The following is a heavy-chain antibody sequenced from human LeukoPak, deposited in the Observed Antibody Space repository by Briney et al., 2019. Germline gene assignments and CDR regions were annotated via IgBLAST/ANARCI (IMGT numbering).Heavy chain of an antibody. CDR1: RFIFSTYG. D-gene: IGHD4-23*01. CDR3: TREFRGIDYGGNPAVEY. J-gene: IGHJ4*02. Sequence: GGSLRLPCAASRFIFSTYGMHWVRQAPGKGLEWVAFIRPDGSNEYYAASVRGRFAISRDNSQNTLHLQMNSLRLEDTAVYYCTREFRGIDYGGNPAVEYWGQGTLVTVSS. CDR2: IRPDGSNE. V-gene: IGHV3-30*02.